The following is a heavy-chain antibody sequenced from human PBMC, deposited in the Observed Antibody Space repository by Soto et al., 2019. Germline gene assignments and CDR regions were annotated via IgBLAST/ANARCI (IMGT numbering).Heavy chain of an antibody. V-gene: IGHV3-23*01. CDR3: VKPPVITASYYYYDMDV. CDR1: GFTFSTYP. J-gene: IGHJ6*02. D-gene: IGHD4-4*01. Sequence: AQLLESGGGLVQPGGSLRLSCAASGFTFSTYPMSWVRQAPGKGLEWVSGISGSGISTYYTDSVKGRFTISRDNSKNTVFLQMSSLRDEDTAVYYCVKPPVITASYYYYDMDVWGQGTTVTVSS. CDR2: ISGSGIST.